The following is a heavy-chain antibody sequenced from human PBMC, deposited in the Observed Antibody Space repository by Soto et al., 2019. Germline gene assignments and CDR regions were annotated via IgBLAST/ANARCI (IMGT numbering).Heavy chain of an antibody. V-gene: IGHV2-70*01. J-gene: IGHJ6*02. CDR3: ARTRLRYFDWLPDYGMDV. D-gene: IGHD3-9*01. CDR2: IDWDDDK. CDR1: GFSLSTSGMS. Sequence: SGPTLVNPTQTLTLTCTFSGFSLSTSGMSVSWIRQPPGKALEWLALIDWDDDKYYSTSLKTRLTISKDTSKNQVVLTMTNMDPVDTATYYCARTRLRYFDWLPDYGMDVWGQGTTVTVSS.